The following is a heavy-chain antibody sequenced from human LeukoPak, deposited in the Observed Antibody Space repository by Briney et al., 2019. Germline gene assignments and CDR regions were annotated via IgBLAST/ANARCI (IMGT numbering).Heavy chain of an antibody. Sequence: PGGSLRLSCAASGFTFSSYAMSWVRQAPGKGLEWVSAISGSGGSTYYADSVKGQFTISRDNSKNTLYLQMNSLRAEDTAVYYCAKVHKSGYYFDYWGQGTLVTVSS. CDR2: ISGSGGST. V-gene: IGHV3-23*01. D-gene: IGHD3-22*01. CDR3: AKVHKSGYYFDY. CDR1: GFTFSSYA. J-gene: IGHJ4*02.